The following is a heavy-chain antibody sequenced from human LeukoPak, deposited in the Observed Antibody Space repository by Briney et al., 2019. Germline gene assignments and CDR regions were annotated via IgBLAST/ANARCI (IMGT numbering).Heavy chain of an antibody. CDR1: GGSFSAFY. CDR2: ISYSGST. J-gene: IGHJ4*02. Sequence: PSETLSLTCAVYGGSFSAFYWSWIRQPPGKGLEWIGYISYSGSTNYNPSLKSRVTISVDTSEKQFSLKLSSVTAADTAVYFCARGWYTYADSWGQGILVSVSS. CDR3: ARGWYTYADS. V-gene: IGHV4-59*01. D-gene: IGHD2-15*01.